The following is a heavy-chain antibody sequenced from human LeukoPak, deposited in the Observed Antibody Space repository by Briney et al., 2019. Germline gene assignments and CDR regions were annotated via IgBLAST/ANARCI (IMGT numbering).Heavy chain of an antibody. CDR1: GFTFDDYA. V-gene: IGHV3-43D*04. J-gene: IGHJ4*02. CDR2: ISWDGGST. Sequence: GGSLSLSCAASGFTFDDYAMHWVRQAPGKGLEWVSLISWDGGSTYYADSVKGRFTISRDNSKNSLYLQMNSLRAEDTALYYCAKSLYGDYSLMHWGQGTLVTVSS. CDR3: AKSLYGDYSLMH. D-gene: IGHD4-17*01.